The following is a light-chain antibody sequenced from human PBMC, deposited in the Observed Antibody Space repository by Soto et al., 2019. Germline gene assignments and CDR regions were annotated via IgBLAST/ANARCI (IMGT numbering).Light chain of an antibody. Sequence: AIQMTQSPSSLSASVGDRVTITCRASQDIRNDLGWYQQKPGKAPKVLIYVASNLQSGVPSRFSGSGSGTDITRTISSLQPEEFATEYCLQDYNYPLTCGGGTKVEIK. V-gene: IGKV1-6*01. CDR1: QDIRND. CDR2: VAS. J-gene: IGKJ4*01. CDR3: LQDYNYPLT.